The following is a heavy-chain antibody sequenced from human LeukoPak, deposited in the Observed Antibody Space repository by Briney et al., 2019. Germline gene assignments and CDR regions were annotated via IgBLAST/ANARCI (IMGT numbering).Heavy chain of an antibody. D-gene: IGHD2-21*02. CDR2: ISSSSSYI. V-gene: IGHV3-21*04. CDR3: ARDHRLYCGGDCYTGYFDY. CDR1: GFTFSSYS. J-gene: IGHJ4*02. Sequence: GGSLRLSCAASGFTFSSYSMNWVRQAPGKGLEWVSSISSSSSYIYYADSVKGRFTISRDNAKNSLYLQMNSLRAEDTAVYYCARDHRLYCGGDCYTGYFDYWGQGTLVTVSS.